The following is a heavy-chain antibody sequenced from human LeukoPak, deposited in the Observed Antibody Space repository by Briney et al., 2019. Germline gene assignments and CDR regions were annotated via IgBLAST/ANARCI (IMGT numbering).Heavy chain of an antibody. CDR3: ARGRYTMVRGVIGRDTDYYYYSYMDV. Sequence: PSETLSLTCTVSGGSISSYYWSWIRQPAGKGLEWIGRIYTSGSTNYNPSLKSRVTMSVDTSKNQFSLKLSSVTAADTAVYYCARGRYTMVRGVIGRDTDYYYYSYMDVWGKGTTVTISS. J-gene: IGHJ6*03. D-gene: IGHD3-10*01. CDR2: IYTSGST. CDR1: GGSISSYY. V-gene: IGHV4-4*07.